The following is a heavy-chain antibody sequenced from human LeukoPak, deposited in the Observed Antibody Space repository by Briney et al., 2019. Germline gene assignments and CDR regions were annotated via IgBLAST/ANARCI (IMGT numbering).Heavy chain of an antibody. CDR2: IYYSGST. D-gene: IGHD5-24*01. CDR3: ARVRDGEPQGFYYYYMDV. CDR1: GGSISSSSYY. J-gene: IGHJ6*03. Sequence: SETLSLTCTVSGGSISSSSYYWGWIRQPPGKGLEWIGSIYYSGSTYYNPSLKSRVTISVDTSKNQFSLKLSSVTAADTAVYYCARVRDGEPQGFYYYYMDVWGKGTTVTVSS. V-gene: IGHV4-39*07.